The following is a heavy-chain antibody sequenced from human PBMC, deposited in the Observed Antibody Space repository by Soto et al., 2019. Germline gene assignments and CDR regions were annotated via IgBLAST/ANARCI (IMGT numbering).Heavy chain of an antibody. J-gene: IGHJ4*02. CDR2: IYYSGST. Sequence: PSETLSLTCTVSGGSISSSSYYWGWIRQPPGKGLEWIGSIYYSGSTYYNPSLKSRVTISVDTSKNQFSLKLSSVTAADTAVYYCARHQRNGDYLDYWGQGTLVTVSS. D-gene: IGHD4-17*01. V-gene: IGHV4-39*01. CDR1: GGSISSSSYY. CDR3: ARHQRNGDYLDY.